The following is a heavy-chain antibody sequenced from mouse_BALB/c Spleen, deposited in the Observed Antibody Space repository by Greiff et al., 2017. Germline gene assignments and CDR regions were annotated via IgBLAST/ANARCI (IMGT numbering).Heavy chain of an antibody. J-gene: IGHJ4*01. D-gene: IGHD1-2*01. CDR3: ARWESAAKSAMDY. CDR2: INPGSGGT. V-gene: IGHV1-54*03. CDR1: GYAFTNYL. Sequence: VQLQQSGAELVRPGTSVKVSCKASGYAFTNYLIEWVKQRPGQGLEWIGVINPGSGGTNYNEKFKGKATLTADKSSSTAYMQLSSLTSDDSAVYFCARWESAAKSAMDYWGQGTSVTVSS.